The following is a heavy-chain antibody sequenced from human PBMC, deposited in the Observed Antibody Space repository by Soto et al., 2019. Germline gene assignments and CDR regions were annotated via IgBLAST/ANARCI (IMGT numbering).Heavy chain of an antibody. CDR1: GGRISSYY. CDR2: IYYSGST. D-gene: IGHD3-16*01. Sequence: PSETLSLTCTVSGGRISSYYWSWIRQPPGKGLEWIGYIYYSGSTNYNPSLKSRVTISVDTSKNQFSLKLSSVTAADTAVYYCITTDDYLWVTLLNWGPETLLSV. J-gene: IGHJ4*02. CDR3: ITTDDYLWVTLLN. V-gene: IGHV4-59*01.